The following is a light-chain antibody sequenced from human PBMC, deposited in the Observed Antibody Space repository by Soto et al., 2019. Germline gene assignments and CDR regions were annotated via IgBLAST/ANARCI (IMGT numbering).Light chain of an antibody. CDR1: QSISTW. V-gene: IGKV1-5*03. J-gene: IGKJ1*01. Sequence: DIQMTQSPSTLSVSVGDRVTITCRASQSISTWLAWYQHKPGKAPKLLIYKASSLESEVPSRFSGSGSGTEFALTISSLEPDDFATYYCQQYNRYWTFGQGTKVEVK. CDR3: QQYNRYWT. CDR2: KAS.